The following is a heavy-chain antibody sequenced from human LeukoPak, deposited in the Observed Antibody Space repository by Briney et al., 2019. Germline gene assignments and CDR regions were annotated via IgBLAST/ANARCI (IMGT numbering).Heavy chain of an antibody. J-gene: IGHJ4*02. CDR2: ISGSGGST. CDR1: GFTFSSYA. Sequence: PGGSLRLSCAASGFTFSSYAMSWVRQAPGKGLEWVSAISGSGGSTYYADSVKGRFTISRDNSKNTLYLQMNSLRAEDTAVYYCAKMRGYYDSSGYYYLTYYFDYWAREPWSPSPQ. CDR3: AKMRGYYDSSGYYYLTYYFDY. V-gene: IGHV3-23*01. D-gene: IGHD3-22*01.